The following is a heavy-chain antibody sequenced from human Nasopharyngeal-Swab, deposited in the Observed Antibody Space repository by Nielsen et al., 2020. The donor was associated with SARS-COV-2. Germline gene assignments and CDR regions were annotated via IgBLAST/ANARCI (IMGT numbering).Heavy chain of an antibody. V-gene: IGHV1-69*13. CDR1: GGTFSSYA. CDR2: IIPIFGTA. D-gene: IGHD2-21*02. Sequence: SVKVSCKASGGTFSSYAISWVRQALGQGLEWMGGIIPIFGTANYAQKFQGRVTITADESTSTAYMELSSLRSEDTAVYYCARAEAYCGGDCYWGYYYYGMDVWGQGTTVTVSS. J-gene: IGHJ6*02. CDR3: ARAEAYCGGDCYWGYYYYGMDV.